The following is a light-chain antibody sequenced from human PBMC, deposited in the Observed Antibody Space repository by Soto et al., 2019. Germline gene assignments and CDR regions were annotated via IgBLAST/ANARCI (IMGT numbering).Light chain of an antibody. CDR3: QQRSNWPT. V-gene: IGKV3-11*01. J-gene: IGKJ5*01. CDR1: QSVSSY. CDR2: DAS. Sequence: EIVLTQSPATLSLSPGARAPLSCRASQSVSSYLLWYQQKPGQTPSLLIYDASNRATGIPARFSGSGSGTDFPLTISSLEPEDSAVYYCQQRSNWPTFGQGTRLKIK.